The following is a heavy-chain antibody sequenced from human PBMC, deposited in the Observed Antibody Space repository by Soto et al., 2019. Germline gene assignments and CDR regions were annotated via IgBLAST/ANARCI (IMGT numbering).Heavy chain of an antibody. D-gene: IGHD2-2*01. Sequence: QVQLVQSGAEVKKPGASVKVSCKASGYTFTSYGISWVRQAPGQGLEWMGWISAYNGNTNYAQKLQGRVTMTTDTSTSTDYMELRSLRSDDTAVYYCARDFPRYCSSTSCFPRWFDPWGQGTLVTVSS. CDR1: GYTFTSYG. CDR3: ARDFPRYCSSTSCFPRWFDP. J-gene: IGHJ5*02. V-gene: IGHV1-18*01. CDR2: ISAYNGNT.